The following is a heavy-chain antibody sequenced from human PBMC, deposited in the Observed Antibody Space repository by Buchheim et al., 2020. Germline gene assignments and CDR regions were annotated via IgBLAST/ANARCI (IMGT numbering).Heavy chain of an antibody. D-gene: IGHD5-12*01. J-gene: IGHJ6*02. CDR3: ARGLEWVPTVYYYYGMDV. Sequence: QVQLQQWGAGLLKPSETLSLTCAVYGGSFSGYSCTWIRQPPGKGLEWIGEINHSGSTNYNVSLKSRVTISADTSKNQFSLKLSSVTAADTAVYYCARGLEWVPTVYYYYGMDVWSQGTT. CDR1: GGSFSGYS. CDR2: INHSGST. V-gene: IGHV4-34*01.